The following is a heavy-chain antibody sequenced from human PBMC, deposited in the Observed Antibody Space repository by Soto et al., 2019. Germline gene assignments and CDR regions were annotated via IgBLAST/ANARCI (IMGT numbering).Heavy chain of an antibody. CDR3: AKPRVSGSGSYYSYYFDY. J-gene: IGHJ4*02. CDR1: GFTFSSYG. V-gene: IGHV3-30*18. CDR2: ISYDGSNK. Sequence: GGSLRLSCAASGFTFSSYGMHWVRQAPGKGLEWVAVISYDGSNKYYADSVKGRFTISRDNSKNTLYLQMNSLRAEDTAVYYCAKPRVSGSGSYYSYYFDYWGQGTLVTVSS. D-gene: IGHD3-10*01.